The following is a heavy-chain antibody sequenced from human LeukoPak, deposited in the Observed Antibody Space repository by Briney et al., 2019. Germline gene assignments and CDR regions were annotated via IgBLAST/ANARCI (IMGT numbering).Heavy chain of an antibody. J-gene: IGHJ6*03. CDR2: IYSGGST. CDR3: ARDSTSWSYYYMDV. V-gene: IGHV3-53*01. D-gene: IGHD2-2*01. Sequence: GGSLRLSCAASGFTVSSNYMSWVRQAPGKGLEWVSVIYSGGSTYYADSVKCRFTISRDNSKNTLYLQMNSLRAEDTAVYYCARDSTSWSYYYMDVWGKGTTVTVSS. CDR1: GFTVSSNY.